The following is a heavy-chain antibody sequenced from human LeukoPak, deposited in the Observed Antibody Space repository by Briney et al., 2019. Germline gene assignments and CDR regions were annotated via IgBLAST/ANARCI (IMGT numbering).Heavy chain of an antibody. CDR2: IGTAGDT. CDR3: ARGPLYSSSWYVYGSSHYFDY. CDR1: GFTFSSYD. V-gene: IGHV3-13*01. D-gene: IGHD6-13*01. J-gene: IGHJ4*02. Sequence: GGSLRLSCAASGFTFSSYDMHWVRQATGKGLEWVSAIGTAGDTYYPGSVKGRFTISRENAKNSLYLQMNSLRAGDTAVYYCARGPLYSSSWYVYGSSHYFDYWGQGTLVTVSS.